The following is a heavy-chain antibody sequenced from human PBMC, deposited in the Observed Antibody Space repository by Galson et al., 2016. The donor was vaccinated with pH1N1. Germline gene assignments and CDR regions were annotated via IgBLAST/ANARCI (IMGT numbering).Heavy chain of an antibody. J-gene: IGHJ4*02. Sequence: SLRLSCAASGFTFSSYNMHWVRQAPGKGPEWVAFIRFDGSNKWYAGSLKGRFTISRDNSKNTLYLQMDSLRTEDTALYYCARDPQGYYGDYVGFHYWGQGTLVTVSS. CDR3: ARDPQGYYGDYVGFHY. CDR1: GFTFSSYN. D-gene: IGHD4-17*01. V-gene: IGHV3-30*02. CDR2: IRFDGSNK.